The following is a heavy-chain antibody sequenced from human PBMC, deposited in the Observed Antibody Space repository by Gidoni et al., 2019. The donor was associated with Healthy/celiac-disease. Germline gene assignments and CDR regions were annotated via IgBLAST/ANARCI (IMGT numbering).Heavy chain of an antibody. D-gene: IGHD4-4*01. CDR3: ARDLPLDYITRGMDV. J-gene: IGHJ6*02. CDR2: INPNSGGT. V-gene: IGHV1-2*06. Sequence: QVQLVQSGAEVKKPGASVTVSCQVSVYTFTGYYMHWVRQAPGQGLEWMGRINPNSGGTNYAQKFQGRVTMTRDTSISTAYMELSRLRSDDTAVYYCARDLPLDYITRGMDVWGQGTTVTVSS. CDR1: VYTFTGYY.